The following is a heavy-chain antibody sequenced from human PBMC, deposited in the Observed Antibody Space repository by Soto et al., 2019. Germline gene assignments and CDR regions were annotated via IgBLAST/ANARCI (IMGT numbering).Heavy chain of an antibody. CDR3: VRDLAAYEQFGFDY. V-gene: IGHV1-8*01. CDR1: GYTFTSFD. D-gene: IGHD5-12*01. CDR2: MNPNTGDT. Sequence: QVHMVQSGAEVKKPGASVKVSCKASGYTFTSFDLNWVRQATGQGLEWMGWMNPNTGDTGYAQKFPGRVTMTRDTSISTAYMELSSLTSEDTAVYYCVRDLAAYEQFGFDYWGQGTLVTVSS. J-gene: IGHJ4*02.